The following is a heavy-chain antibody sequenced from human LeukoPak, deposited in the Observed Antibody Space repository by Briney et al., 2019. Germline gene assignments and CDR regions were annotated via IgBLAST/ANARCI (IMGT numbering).Heavy chain of an antibody. CDR3: ARPSLDYGGIDAFDF. V-gene: IGHV4-59*08. D-gene: IGHD4-23*01. J-gene: IGHJ3*01. Sequence: SETLSLTCTVSGGSISSYYWSWIRQPPGKGLEWIGYIYYSGSTNYNPSLKSRVTISVDTSKNQFSLKLSSVTAADTAVYYCARPSLDYGGIDAFDFWGQGTLVTVSS. CDR1: GGSISSYY. CDR2: IYYSGST.